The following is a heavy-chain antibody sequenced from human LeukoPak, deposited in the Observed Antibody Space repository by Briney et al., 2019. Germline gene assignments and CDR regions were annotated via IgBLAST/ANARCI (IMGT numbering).Heavy chain of an antibody. J-gene: IGHJ5*01. Sequence: GGSLRLSCAASRLKISDYSMSWIRQSPGKGLEWVSSINNGGGVIQYANSVKGRFTISRDNTKNSLYLQMNSLTAEDTAVYYCVVQAGLTYYDISFDSWGQGTLVTVSS. D-gene: IGHD3-9*01. V-gene: IGHV3-11*01. CDR1: RLKISDYS. CDR3: VVQAGLTYYDISFDS. CDR2: INNGGGVI.